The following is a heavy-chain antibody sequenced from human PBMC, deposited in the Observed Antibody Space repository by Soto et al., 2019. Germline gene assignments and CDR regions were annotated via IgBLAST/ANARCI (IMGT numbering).Heavy chain of an antibody. CDR3: AKGLITGSHYSGGWYYFDS. V-gene: IGHV4-34*01. D-gene: IGHD6-19*01. Sequence: SETLSLTCAVYGESFRGYIWTWIRQTPGKGLQWIGQINHSGSAYYNPSLKSRVTISVHTSNSQFSLELSSVTAADTAVYYCAKGLITGSHYSGGWYYFDSWGQGTRVPVPS. CDR2: INHSGSA. J-gene: IGHJ4*02. CDR1: GESFRGYI.